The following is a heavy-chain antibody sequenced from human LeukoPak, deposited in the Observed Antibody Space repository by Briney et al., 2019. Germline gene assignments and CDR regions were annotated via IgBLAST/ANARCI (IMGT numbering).Heavy chain of an antibody. D-gene: IGHD1-1*01. J-gene: IGHJ4*02. CDR3: ARGGWNDGPDY. CDR1: GYSITSGYY. Sequence: SETLSLTCTVSGYSITSGYYWSWIRQPPGKGLEWIGYIYYSGSTYYNPSLKSRVTISVDTSKNQFSLKLSSVTAADTAVYYCARGGWNDGPDYWGQGTLVTVSS. CDR2: IYYSGST. V-gene: IGHV4-30-4*08.